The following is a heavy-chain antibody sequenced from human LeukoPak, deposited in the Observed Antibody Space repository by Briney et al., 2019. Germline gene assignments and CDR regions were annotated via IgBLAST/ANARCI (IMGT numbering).Heavy chain of an antibody. Sequence: SETPSLTCAVYGGSFSGYYWSWIRQPPGKGLEWIGEINHSGSTNYNPSLKSRVTISVDTSKNQFSLKLSSVTAADTAMYYCARGSTDGYCSGGSCYSTSNWFDPWGQGTLVTVSS. D-gene: IGHD2-15*01. V-gene: IGHV4-34*01. J-gene: IGHJ5*02. CDR1: GGSFSGYY. CDR3: ARGSTDGYCSGGSCYSTSNWFDP. CDR2: INHSGST.